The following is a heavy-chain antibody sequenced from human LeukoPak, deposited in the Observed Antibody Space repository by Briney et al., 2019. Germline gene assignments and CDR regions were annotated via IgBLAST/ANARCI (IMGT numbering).Heavy chain of an antibody. CDR2: IHSTGKT. CDR3: ASNYYDSRTYYAD. CDR1: GFTVSSNH. D-gene: IGHD3-22*01. J-gene: IGHJ4*02. V-gene: IGHV3-53*01. Sequence: GGSLRLSCAPSGFTVSSNHMSWVRQAPGKGLEWVSFIHSTGKTYYADPVRGRFTISRDDSENTLYLQMNSLRAEDSAVYYCASNYYDSRTYYADWGQGTLVTVSS.